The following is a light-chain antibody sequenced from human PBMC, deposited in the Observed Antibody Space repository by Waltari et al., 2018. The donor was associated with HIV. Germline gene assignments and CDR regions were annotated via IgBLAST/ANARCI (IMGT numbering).Light chain of an antibody. J-gene: IGLJ2*01. V-gene: IGLV1-47*01. CDR1: GSTIVHHY. CDR3: AAWDDTVSGPV. CDR2: KTY. Sequence: QSVLTQAPSASGTPGQRVTISCSGSGSTIVHHYVYWYQQFSGSAPKLLIYKTYQLPSGVPARFAGSKSDTSASLAISGLRSEDEAEYFCAAWDDTVSGPVFGGGTKVAVL.